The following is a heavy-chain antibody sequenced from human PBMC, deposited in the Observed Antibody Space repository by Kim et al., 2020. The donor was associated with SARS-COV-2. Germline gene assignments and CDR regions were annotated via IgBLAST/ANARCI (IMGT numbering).Heavy chain of an antibody. V-gene: IGHV3-33*06. D-gene: IGHD3-10*01. Sequence: GGSLRLSCAASGFTFSSYGMHWVRQAPGKGLEWVAVIWYDGSNKYYADSVKGRFTISRDNSKNTLYLQMNSLRAEDTAVYYCAKGGGRATMVRGVTYWGQGTLVTVSS. J-gene: IGHJ4*02. CDR2: IWYDGSNK. CDR3: AKGGGRATMVRGVTY. CDR1: GFTFSSYG.